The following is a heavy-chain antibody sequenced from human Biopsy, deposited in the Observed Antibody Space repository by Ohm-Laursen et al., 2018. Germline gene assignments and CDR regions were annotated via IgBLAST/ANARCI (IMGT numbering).Heavy chain of an antibody. CDR3: ARATNSTGWPYYYFYGMDV. J-gene: IGHJ6*02. V-gene: IGHV4-59*07. CDR1: GGSISSYH. CDR2: IHYSGST. D-gene: IGHD2/OR15-2a*01. Sequence: SDTLSLTCTVSGGSISSYHWSWIRQTPGKGLEWIGYIHYSGSTNYNPSLKSRVTISVDTSKNQFSLRLNSVTAADTAVYYCARATNSTGWPYYYFYGMDVWGQGTTVTVSS.